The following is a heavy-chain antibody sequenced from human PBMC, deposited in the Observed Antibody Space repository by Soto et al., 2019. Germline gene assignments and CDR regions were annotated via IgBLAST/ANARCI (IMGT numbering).Heavy chain of an antibody. CDR2: IYWNDDK. Sequence: SGPTLVNPTQTLTLTCTFSGFSLSTSGVGVGWIRQPPGKALEWLALIYWNDDKRYSPSLKSRLTITKDTSKNQVVLTMTNMDPVDTATYYCAHSRREPYGSGSYCVYYYYGMDVWGQGTTVTVSS. J-gene: IGHJ6*02. V-gene: IGHV2-5*01. CDR1: GFSLSTSGVG. CDR3: AHSRREPYGSGSYCVYYYYGMDV. D-gene: IGHD3-10*01.